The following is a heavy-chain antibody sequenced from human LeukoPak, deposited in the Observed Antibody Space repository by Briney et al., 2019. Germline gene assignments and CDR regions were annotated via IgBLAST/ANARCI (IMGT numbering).Heavy chain of an antibody. CDR2: IYYSGST. V-gene: IGHV4-61*01. CDR1: GGSISSTSYY. Sequence: SETLSLTCTVSGGSISSTSYYWGWIRQPPGKGLEWIGYIYYSGSTNYNPSLKSRVTISVDTSKNQFSLKLSSVTAADTAVYYCAREAPLGYSSGWRGNDWGQGTLVTVSS. D-gene: IGHD6-19*01. CDR3: AREAPLGYSSGWRGND. J-gene: IGHJ4*02.